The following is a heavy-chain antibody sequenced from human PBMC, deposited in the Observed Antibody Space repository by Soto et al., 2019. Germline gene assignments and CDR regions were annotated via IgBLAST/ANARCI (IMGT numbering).Heavy chain of an antibody. CDR3: ARDQSGSYDAFDI. CDR2: ISSSSSTI. V-gene: IGHV3-48*04. J-gene: IGHJ3*02. D-gene: IGHD1-26*01. CDR1: GFTFSSYS. Sequence: GGSLILSCAASGFTFSSYSMNWVRQAPGKGLEWVSYISSSSSTIYYADSVKGRFTISRDNAKNSLYLQMNSLRAEDTAVYYCARDQSGSYDAFDIWGQGTMVTVSS.